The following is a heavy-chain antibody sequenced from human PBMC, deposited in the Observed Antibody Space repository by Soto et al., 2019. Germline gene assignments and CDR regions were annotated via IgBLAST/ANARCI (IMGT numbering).Heavy chain of an antibody. CDR3: AKARIAAAGMRFRGMDV. D-gene: IGHD6-13*01. V-gene: IGHV3-30*18. CDR1: GFTFSSYG. CDR2: ISYDGSNK. Sequence: LRLSCAASGFTFSSYGMHWVRQAPGKGLEWVAVISYDGSNKYYADSVKGRFTISRDNSKNTLYLQMNSLRAEDTAVYYCAKARIAAAGMRFRGMDVWGQGTTVTVSS. J-gene: IGHJ6*02.